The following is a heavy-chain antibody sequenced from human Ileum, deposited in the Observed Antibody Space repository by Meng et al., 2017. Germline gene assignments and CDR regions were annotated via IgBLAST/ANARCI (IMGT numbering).Heavy chain of an antibody. J-gene: IGHJ4*02. CDR3: VRGPARETHDFDY. V-gene: IGHV4-34*01. CDR2: IHNSGRT. CDR1: GGSFNDYY. Sequence: QVQLNQWAAGQLKPSETLSLTCAVFGGSFNDYYWSWLRQSPGKGLEWIGQIHNSGRTNYKSSLERRVTISVDTSKSQFSLKLTSVTAADTAMYYCVRGPARETHDFDYWGQGALVTVSS. D-gene: IGHD1-26*01.